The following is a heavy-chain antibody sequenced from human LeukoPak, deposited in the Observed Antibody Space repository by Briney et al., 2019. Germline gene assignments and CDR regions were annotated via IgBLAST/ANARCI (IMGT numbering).Heavy chain of an antibody. Sequence: PGRSLRLSCAASGFTFSSYALHWVRQAPGKGLEWVAVISYDGSNKYYADSVKGRFTISRDNSKNTLYLQMNSLRAEDTAVYYCARDKPYSGSAVAKKQSGFDIWGQGTMVTVSS. V-gene: IGHV3-30*04. J-gene: IGHJ3*02. CDR1: GFTFSSYA. CDR3: ARDKPYSGSAVAKKQSGFDI. D-gene: IGHD1-26*01. CDR2: ISYDGSNK.